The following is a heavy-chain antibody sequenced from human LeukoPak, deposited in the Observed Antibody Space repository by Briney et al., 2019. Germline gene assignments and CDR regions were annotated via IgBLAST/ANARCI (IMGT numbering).Heavy chain of an antibody. Sequence: PGGSLRLSCAASGFTFSSYAMHWVRQAPGKGLEYISSISSNGGNTYYADSVKGRFTISRDNSKNTLYLQVGSLRAEDMAVYYCARPNNVVGATFFDFWGQGALVTVSS. CDR2: ISSNGGNT. J-gene: IGHJ4*02. CDR1: GFTFSSYA. CDR3: ARPNNVVGATFFDF. V-gene: IGHV3-64*02. D-gene: IGHD1-26*01.